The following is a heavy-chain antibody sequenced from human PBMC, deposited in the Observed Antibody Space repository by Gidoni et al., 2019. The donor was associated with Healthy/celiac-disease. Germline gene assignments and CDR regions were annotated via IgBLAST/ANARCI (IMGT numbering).Heavy chain of an antibody. CDR2: MNPNSGNT. V-gene: IGHV1-8*03. J-gene: IGHJ3*02. D-gene: IGHD3-22*01. CDR3: ATMGDYYDSSGYYNDAFDI. Sequence: QVQLVQSGAEVKKPGASVKVSCKASGYTFTSYDLNWVRQATGQGLEWMGWMNPNSGNTSYAQKFQGRVTITRNTSISTAYMELSSLRSEDTAVYYCATMGDYYDSSGYYNDAFDIWGQGTMVTVSS. CDR1: GYTFTSYD.